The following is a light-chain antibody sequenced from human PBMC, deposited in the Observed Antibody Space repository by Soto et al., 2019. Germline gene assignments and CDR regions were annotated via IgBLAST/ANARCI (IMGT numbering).Light chain of an antibody. J-gene: IGKJ1*01. CDR2: AAS. CDR3: HQTDSIPET. V-gene: IGKV1-39*01. CDR1: QSISLF. Sequence: DIQTTQSPSSLSASVGDTVTITCRASQSISLFLNWYQQKPGKAPKLLIYAASSLQSGVPSRFSGNGSGTDFTLTISSLQPEDFATYYCHQTDSIPETFGQGTKVEIK.